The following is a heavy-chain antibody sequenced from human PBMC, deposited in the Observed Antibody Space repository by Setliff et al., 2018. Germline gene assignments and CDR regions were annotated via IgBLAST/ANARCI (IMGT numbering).Heavy chain of an antibody. D-gene: IGHD7-27*01. J-gene: IGHJ4*02. Sequence: GGSLRLSCTTSGFNFGAYVMHWVRQAPGKGLEWVAILSYDTTKEYYADSVKGRFTISRDNSRNTLYLQMNSLRAEDTAVYYCVKDRGTNWSEGFDSWGQGTLVTVSS. V-gene: IGHV3-30*18. CDR2: LSYDTTKE. CDR1: GFNFGAYV. CDR3: VKDRGTNWSEGFDS.